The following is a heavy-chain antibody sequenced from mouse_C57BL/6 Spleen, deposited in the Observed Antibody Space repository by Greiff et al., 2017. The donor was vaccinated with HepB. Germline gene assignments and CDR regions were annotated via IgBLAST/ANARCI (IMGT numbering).Heavy chain of an antibody. V-gene: IGHV1-50*01. CDR1: GYTFTSYW. CDR3: APYYSWFAY. J-gene: IGHJ3*01. D-gene: IGHD2-10*01. CDR2: IDPSDSYT. Sequence: QVQLQQPGAELVKPGASVKLSCKASGYTFTSYWMQWVKQRPGQGLEWIGEIDPSDSYTNYNQKFKGKATLTVDTSSSTAYMQRSSLTSEDSAVYYCAPYYSWFAYWGQGTLVTVSA.